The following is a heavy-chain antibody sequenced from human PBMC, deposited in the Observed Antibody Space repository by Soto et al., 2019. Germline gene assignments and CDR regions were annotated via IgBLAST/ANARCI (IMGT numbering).Heavy chain of an antibody. CDR1: GVTLRNSR. V-gene: IGHV3-7*02. Sequence: GSLRLSWGTSGVTLRNSRMSWVRQAPGKGLEWVANIKQDGSDTYYVDSVKGRFTISRDNSKNTLYLQMNSLRAEDTAVYYCAKTLDYYDSSGYYDLDYWGQGTLVTVSS. CDR2: IKQDGSDT. CDR3: AKTLDYYDSSGYYDLDY. D-gene: IGHD3-22*01. J-gene: IGHJ4*02.